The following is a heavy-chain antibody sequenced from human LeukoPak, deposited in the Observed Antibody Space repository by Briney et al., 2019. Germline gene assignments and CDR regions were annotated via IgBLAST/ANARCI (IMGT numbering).Heavy chain of an antibody. CDR1: AFTFSNYG. Sequence: GSLRRSGSASAFTFSNYGMTRLGQGPGKTLKWVSTIVSPNGDTYYTDSVKGRFTISRDISKNSVYLQMSSLRGDDTAVYYCAKYGVVLPPGSHIPHWFDFWGQGSLVTVSS. V-gene: IGHV3-23*01. CDR3: AKYGVVLPPGSHIPHWFDF. D-gene: IGHD2-15*01. CDR2: IVSPNGDT. J-gene: IGHJ5*01.